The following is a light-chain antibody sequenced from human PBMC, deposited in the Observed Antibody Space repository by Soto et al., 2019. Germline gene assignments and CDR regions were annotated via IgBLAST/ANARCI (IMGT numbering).Light chain of an antibody. CDR1: SSNIGSNY. J-gene: IGLJ2*01. CDR2: RNN. CDR3: ASWDDSLSGRVV. Sequence: QAVVTQPPSASGTHGQRVTISCSGSSSNIGSNYVYWYQQLPGTAPKLLIYRNNQRPSGVPDRLSGSKSGTAASLAISGLRSEGEADYYCASWDDSLSGRVVFGGGTTLTVI. V-gene: IGLV1-47*01.